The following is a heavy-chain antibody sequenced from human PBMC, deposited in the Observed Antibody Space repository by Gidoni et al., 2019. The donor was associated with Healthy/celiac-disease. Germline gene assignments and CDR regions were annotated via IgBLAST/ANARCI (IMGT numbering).Heavy chain of an antibody. CDR1: GFTFSDSY. J-gene: IGHJ4*02. V-gene: IGHV3-11*01. Sequence: QVQLVESGGGLVKPGGSLRLSCAASGFTFSDSYMSWIRQAPGKGLEWVSYISSSGSTIYYADSVKGRFTISRDNAKNSLYLQMNSLRAEDTAVYYCARDMVRGVIPSYYFDYWGQGTLVTVSS. CDR3: ARDMVRGVIPSYYFDY. D-gene: IGHD3-10*01. CDR2: ISSSGSTI.